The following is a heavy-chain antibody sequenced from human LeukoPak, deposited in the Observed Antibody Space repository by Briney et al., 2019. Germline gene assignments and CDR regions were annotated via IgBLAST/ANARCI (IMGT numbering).Heavy chain of an antibody. V-gene: IGHV4-59*08. CDR3: ARGNTWLTSK. J-gene: IGHJ4*02. Sequence: SETLSLTCTVSGGSISSYYWSWIRQFPGKGLEWIGNIYNSGSTNYNPSLKSRVTISVDTSKNQFSLKLTSVTATDTAFYYCARGNTWLTSKWGQGTLVTVSS. CDR2: IYNSGST. CDR1: GGSISSYY. D-gene: IGHD3-22*01.